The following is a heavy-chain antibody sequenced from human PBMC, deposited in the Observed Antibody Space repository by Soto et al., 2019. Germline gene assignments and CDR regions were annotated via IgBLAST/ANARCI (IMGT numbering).Heavy chain of an antibody. CDR2: IYYSGST. CDR3: ARHRAFCSGKSCALGYYYYVDV. CDR1: GGSISSYY. J-gene: IGHJ6*03. D-gene: IGHD2-2*01. V-gene: IGHV4-59*08. Sequence: QVQLQESGPGLVKPSETLSLTCTVSGGSISSYYWSWIRQPPGKGLEWIGYIYYSGSTTYNPSLKSRVPRTADTSKDQLSLNLSSVTAADTALYYCARHRAFCSGKSCALGYYYYVDVWGIGTTVTVSS.